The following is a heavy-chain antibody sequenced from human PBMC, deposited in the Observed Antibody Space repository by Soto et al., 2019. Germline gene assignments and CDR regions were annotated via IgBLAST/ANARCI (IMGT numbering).Heavy chain of an antibody. CDR1: GYTLTGYY. CDR3: ARDREYSSSYIDY. CDR2: INPNSGGT. Sequence: SVKVSCKASGYTLTGYYMHWVRQAPGQGLEWMGWINPNSGGTNYAQKFQGRVTMTRDTSISTAYMELSRLRSDDTAVYYCARDREYSSSYIDYWGQGTLVTVSS. V-gene: IGHV1-2*02. D-gene: IGHD6-6*01. J-gene: IGHJ4*02.